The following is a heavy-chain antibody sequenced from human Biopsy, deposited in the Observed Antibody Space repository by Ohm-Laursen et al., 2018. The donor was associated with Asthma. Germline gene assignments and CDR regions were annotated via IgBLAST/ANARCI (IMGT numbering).Heavy chain of an antibody. CDR3: VRHQYSSSWSTFDY. CDR2: MYHSGSP. J-gene: IGHJ4*02. V-gene: IGHV4-39*01. D-gene: IGHD3-22*01. CDR1: GGSITSSSYY. Sequence: SETLSLTWTVSGGSITSSSYYWGWIRQPPGKGMEWIGSMYHSGSPYYHPSLKSRATISVDTSKNQLSLKMSSVTAADTAVYFCVRHQYSSSWSTFDYWGQGALVIVSS.